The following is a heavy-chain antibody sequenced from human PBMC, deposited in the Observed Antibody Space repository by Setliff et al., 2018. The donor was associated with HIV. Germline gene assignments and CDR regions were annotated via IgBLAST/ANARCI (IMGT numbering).Heavy chain of an antibody. CDR1: GYTFTGYY. CDR3: ARGLRAELSKGCYFDY. Sequence: ASVKVSCKASGYTFTGYYMHWVRQAPGQGLEWMGWINPNGGGTDYAQKFQGWVTMTRDTSISTACMELSRLRSDDTAVYYCARGLRAELSKGCYFDYWGQGTLVTV. CDR2: INPNGGGT. J-gene: IGHJ4*02. D-gene: IGHD3-16*02. V-gene: IGHV1-2*04.